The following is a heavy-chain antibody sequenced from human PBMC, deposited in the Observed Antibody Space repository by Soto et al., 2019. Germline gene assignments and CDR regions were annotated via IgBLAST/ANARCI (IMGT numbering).Heavy chain of an antibody. CDR2: ISGSGGGT. CDR1: GFIFRSYV. Sequence: GGSVRLSYAASGFIFRSYVMNWVRQAPGKGLEWVSVISGSGGGTYYADSVKGRFTISRDNSNNKLYLQMNRLRAEDTAVYYCAKGLEDYRGRDYYYGLDVWGQGTTVTVSS. J-gene: IGHJ6*02. V-gene: IGHV3-23*01. CDR3: AKGLEDYRGRDYYYGLDV. D-gene: IGHD1-26*01.